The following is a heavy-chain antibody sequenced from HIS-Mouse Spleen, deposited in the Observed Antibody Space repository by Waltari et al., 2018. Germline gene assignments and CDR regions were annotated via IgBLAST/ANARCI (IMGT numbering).Heavy chain of an antibody. J-gene: IGHJ4*02. CDR1: GFTDSSKY. V-gene: IGHV3-53*01. Sequence: EVQLVESGGGLIQPGGSLRLSCAASGFTDSSKYMSWVGPAPGKGLEWVSVIYSGGSTYYADSVKGRFTISRDNSKNTLYLQMNSLRAEDTAVYYCARASSYGYSYGTGFDYWGQGTLVTVSS. D-gene: IGHD5-18*01. CDR2: IYSGGST. CDR3: ARASSYGYSYGTGFDY.